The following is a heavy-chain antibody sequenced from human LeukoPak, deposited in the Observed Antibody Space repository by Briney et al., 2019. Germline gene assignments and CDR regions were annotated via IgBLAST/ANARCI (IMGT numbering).Heavy chain of an antibody. V-gene: IGHV4-39*01. D-gene: IGHD2-2*01. J-gene: IGHJ4*02. CDR2: IYYSGST. CDR1: GGSISSSSYY. Sequence: SETLSLTCTVSGGSISSSSYYWGWIRQPPGKGLEWIGSIYYSGSTYYNPSLKSRVTISVDTSKNQFSLKLSSVTAADTAVYYCARGFVKYQQPVGYWGQGTLVTVSS. CDR3: ARGFVKYQQPVGY.